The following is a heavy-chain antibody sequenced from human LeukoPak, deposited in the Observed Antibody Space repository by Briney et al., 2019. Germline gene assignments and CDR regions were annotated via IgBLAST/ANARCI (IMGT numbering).Heavy chain of an antibody. CDR2: ISAYNGNT. D-gene: IGHD1-26*01. CDR3: ARGGSPIRGYYYYYGMDV. V-gene: IGHV1-18*01. Sequence: GASVKVSCKASGYTFTSYGISWVRQAPGQGLEWMGWISAYNGNTNYAQKLQGRVTMTTDTSTSTAYMELRSLRAEDTAVYYCARGGSPIRGYYYYYGMDVWGQGTTVTVSS. CDR1: GYTFTSYG. J-gene: IGHJ6*02.